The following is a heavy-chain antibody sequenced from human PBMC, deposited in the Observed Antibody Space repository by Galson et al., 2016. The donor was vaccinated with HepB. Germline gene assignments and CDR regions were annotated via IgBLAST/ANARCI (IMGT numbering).Heavy chain of an antibody. D-gene: IGHD1-26*01. J-gene: IGHJ4*02. CDR2: IVVDSGAT. V-gene: IGHV1-58*01. CDR1: GFTFSSSA. Sequence: SVKVSCKASGFTFSSSAVQWVRQTRGQRLEWIGWIVVDSGATIYSQRFEDRVTIYRDMSTSTKYMQLSSLTSDDTAVYYCAASTSSTGGDWGQGTLVIVSS. CDR3: AASTSSTGGD.